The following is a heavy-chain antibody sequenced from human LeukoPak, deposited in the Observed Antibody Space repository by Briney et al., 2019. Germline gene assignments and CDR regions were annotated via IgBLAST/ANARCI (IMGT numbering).Heavy chain of an antibody. D-gene: IGHD6-6*01. Sequence: PGGSLRLSCAASGFTLTNYGMSWVRQAPGKGLEWVSAISGSGDTTLYADSVKGRFTISRDNSKNTLYLQMNSLRAEDTAVYYCAKDVPARPEWGQGTLVTVSS. V-gene: IGHV3-23*01. CDR3: AKDVPARPE. CDR2: ISGSGDTT. J-gene: IGHJ4*02. CDR1: GFTLTNYG.